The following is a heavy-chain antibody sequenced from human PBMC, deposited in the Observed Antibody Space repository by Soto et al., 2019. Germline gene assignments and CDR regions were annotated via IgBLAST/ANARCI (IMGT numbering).Heavy chain of an antibody. CDR2: IDPSDSYT. CDR1: GYSFTSYW. J-gene: IGHJ6*02. V-gene: IGHV5-10-1*01. Sequence: GESLKISCKGSGYSFTSYWISWVRQMPGKGLEWMGRIDPSDSYTNYSPSFQGHVTISADKSISTAYLQWSSLKASDTAMYYCARHCRSSPHHYYYGMDAWGQGTTVTVSS. CDR3: ARHCRSSPHHYYYGMDA.